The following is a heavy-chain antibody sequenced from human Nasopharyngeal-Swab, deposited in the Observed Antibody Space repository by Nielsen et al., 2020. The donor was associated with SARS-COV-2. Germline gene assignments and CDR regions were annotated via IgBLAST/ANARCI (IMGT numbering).Heavy chain of an antibody. J-gene: IGHJ4*02. CDR3: ARRPDFWSGRGFEY. CDR2: IYYSGNT. V-gene: IGHV4-39*01. CDR1: GGPIISISHC. Sequence: SETLSLTCTVSGGPIISISHCWGWIRQSPGKGLEWIGSIYYSGNTFYNPSLKGRVTIDVAPPRNQFSLKLTSVTAADTAVDYGARRPDFWSGRGFEYWGQGALVTVSS. D-gene: IGHD3-3*01.